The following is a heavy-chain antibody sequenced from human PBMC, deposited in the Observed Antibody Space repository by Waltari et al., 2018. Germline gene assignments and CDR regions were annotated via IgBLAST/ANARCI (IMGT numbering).Heavy chain of an antibody. CDR3: ARGGASSKYFDY. V-gene: IGHV4-59*01. D-gene: IGHD6-6*01. CDR1: GGSIGNDY. Sequence: QVRLQESGPGLVKPSETLSLSCTVSGGSIGNDYWSWIRQPPGKGLEWIGFVYHDGSTNYNPSLKSRVTISVDTSKNQVSLKLKSVTAADTAVYYCARGGASSKYFDYWGQGTLVTVSS. J-gene: IGHJ4*02. CDR2: VYHDGST.